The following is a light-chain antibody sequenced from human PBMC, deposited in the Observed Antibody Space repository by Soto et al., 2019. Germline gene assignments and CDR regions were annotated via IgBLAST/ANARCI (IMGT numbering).Light chain of an antibody. CDR1: QSVSSY. CDR3: QQYNNWPYT. V-gene: IGKV3-15*01. CDR2: GAS. J-gene: IGKJ2*01. Sequence: EIVMTQSPATLSVSPGERATLSCRASQSVSSYLAWCQQKPGQAPRLLIYGASTRATGFPARFSGSGSGTEFTLTISSLQSEDFAVYYCQQYNNWPYTFGQGTKLEIK.